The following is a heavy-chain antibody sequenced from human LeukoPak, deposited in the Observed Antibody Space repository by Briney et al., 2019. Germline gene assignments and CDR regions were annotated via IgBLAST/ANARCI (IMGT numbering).Heavy chain of an antibody. CDR3: STLLSNRVGS. V-gene: IGHV3-15*01. CDR2: LKSQSDGGTT. D-gene: IGHD1-26*01. Sequence: GGSLRLSCAASGFSLSNAWMSWVRQAPGKGLEWVGRLKSQSDGGTTDYAAPVKGRFIVSRDDSKNTLYLQMSSLKTEDTAVYYCSTLLSNRVGSWGQGTLVTVSS. J-gene: IGHJ5*01. CDR1: GFSLSNAW.